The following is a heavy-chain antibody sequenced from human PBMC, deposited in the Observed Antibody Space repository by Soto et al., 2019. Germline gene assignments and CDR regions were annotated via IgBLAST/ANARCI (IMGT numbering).Heavy chain of an antibody. CDR3: ARADYEILTGSYAMDV. D-gene: IGHD3-9*01. V-gene: IGHV4-61*01. CDR1: GASVSSSNHY. CDR2: VYYSGST. J-gene: IGHJ6*02. Sequence: PSETLSLTCTVSGASVSSSNHYWSWVRQPPGKGLEWIGYVYYSGSTNSNPSLKSRVTLSLDTSRSQFSLKLNSVTAADTAVYFCARADYEILTGSYAMDVWGQGTTVTVSS.